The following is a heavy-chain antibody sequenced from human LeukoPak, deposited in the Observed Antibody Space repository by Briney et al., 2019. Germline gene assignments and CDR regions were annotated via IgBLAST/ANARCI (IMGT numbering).Heavy chain of an antibody. CDR3: ARSPGFWSGYYPYLEYFQH. Sequence: GASVKGSCKAPVGTFSSYAISWVRQAPGQGLEWMGGIIPIFGTANYAQKFQGRVTITMDESTSTAYMELSSLRAEDTAVYYCARSPGFWSGYYPYLEYFQHWGQGTLVTVSS. CDR2: IIPIFGTA. CDR1: VGTFSSYA. J-gene: IGHJ1*01. D-gene: IGHD3-3*01. V-gene: IGHV1-69*05.